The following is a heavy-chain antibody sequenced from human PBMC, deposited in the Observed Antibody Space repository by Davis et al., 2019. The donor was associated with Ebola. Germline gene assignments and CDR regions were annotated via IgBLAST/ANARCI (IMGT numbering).Heavy chain of an antibody. CDR1: GYRFTTYG. CDR3: ARGRSIADY. CDR2: INTNTGNP. J-gene: IGHJ4*02. Sequence: AASVKVSCKASGYRFTTYGMHWVRQAPGQGLEWMGWINTNTGNPTYAQGFTGRFVFSLDTSVSTAYLQISSLKAEDTAVYYCARGRSIADYWGQGTLVTVSS. V-gene: IGHV7-4-1*02. D-gene: IGHD6-6*01.